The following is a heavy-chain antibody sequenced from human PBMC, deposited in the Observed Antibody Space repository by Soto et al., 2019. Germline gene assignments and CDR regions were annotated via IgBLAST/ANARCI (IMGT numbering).Heavy chain of an antibody. J-gene: IGHJ4*02. CDR3: ARDRAKGVIFYFDY. CDR1: GGTFSSYA. D-gene: IGHD3-10*01. V-gene: IGHV1-69*13. CDR2: IIPIFGTA. Sequence: RASVKVSCKASGGTFSSYAISWVRQAPGQGLEWMGGIIPIFGTANYAQKFQGRVTITADESTSTAYMELSSLRSEDTAVYYCARDRAKGVIFYFDYWGQGTLVTVSS.